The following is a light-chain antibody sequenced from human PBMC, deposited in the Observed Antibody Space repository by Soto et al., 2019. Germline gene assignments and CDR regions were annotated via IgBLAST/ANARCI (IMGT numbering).Light chain of an antibody. Sequence: QSVLTQPASVSGPPGQSITISCTGTSSDVGTYNYVSWYQQHPGKAPKLMIYEVRKRPSGVSNRFSGSKSGNTASLTISGLQAEDEADYYCTSYTANSTWVFGGGTKLTVL. CDR1: SSDVGTYNY. CDR3: TSYTANSTWV. CDR2: EVR. V-gene: IGLV2-14*01. J-gene: IGLJ3*02.